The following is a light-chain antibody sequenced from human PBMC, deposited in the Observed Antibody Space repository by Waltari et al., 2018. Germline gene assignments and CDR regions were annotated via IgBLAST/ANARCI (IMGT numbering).Light chain of an antibody. Sequence: DIVMTQSPDSLAESLGERATINCKSSQSVLYSSNNKNYLAWYQQKPGQPPKLLIYWASIRESGVPDRFSGSGSGTDFTLTISSLQAEDVAVYYCQQYYSTPYTFGQGTKLEIK. V-gene: IGKV4-1*01. CDR2: WAS. CDR3: QQYYSTPYT. CDR1: QSVLYSSNNKNY. J-gene: IGKJ2*01.